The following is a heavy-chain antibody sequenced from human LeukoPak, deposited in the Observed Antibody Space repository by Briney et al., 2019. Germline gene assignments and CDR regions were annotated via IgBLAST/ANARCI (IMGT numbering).Heavy chain of an antibody. CDR1: GFTFSRYS. V-gene: IGHV3-21*01. Sequence: GGSLRLSCAASGFTFSRYSMNWVRQAPGKGLEWVAFIRGSSAYTHYADSVKGRVTISRDNHRNSLYLQMDSLRAEDTAVYYCARVDTSEYYMDAWGKGTTVIVSS. J-gene: IGHJ6*03. CDR3: ARVDTSEYYMDA. CDR2: IRGSSAYT. D-gene: IGHD2/OR15-2a*01.